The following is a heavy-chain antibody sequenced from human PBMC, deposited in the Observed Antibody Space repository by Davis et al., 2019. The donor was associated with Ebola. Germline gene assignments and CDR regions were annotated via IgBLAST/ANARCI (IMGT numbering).Heavy chain of an antibody. CDR1: GFTLGAYA. D-gene: IGHD6-6*01. J-gene: IGHJ6*02. Sequence: GGSLRLSCRVSGFTLGAYALNWVRQAPGKGLEWVGFIRSKAYGGKPAYAASVKGRFTISRDDSKSIAYLQMDSLKIEDTAVYYCSRDLKQRPPSYYDGMDVWGQGTSVTVSS. CDR2: IRSKAYGGKP. V-gene: IGHV3-49*04. CDR3: SRDLKQRPPSYYDGMDV.